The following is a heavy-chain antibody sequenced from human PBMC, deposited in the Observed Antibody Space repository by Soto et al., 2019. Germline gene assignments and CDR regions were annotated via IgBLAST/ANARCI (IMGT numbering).Heavy chain of an antibody. V-gene: IGHV3-30*03. CDR3: GRTWSGYYHLDS. CDR2: ISYDGSNR. Sequence: GGSLRLSCAASGFTFRDYWMSWVRQSPGKGLEGVAVISYDGSNRYYGDSVKGRFTISRDNSKNTVYLQMNSLRVEDTAVYYCGRTWSGYYHLDSWGHGTLVTVSS. J-gene: IGHJ4*03. D-gene: IGHD3-3*01. CDR1: GFTFRDYW.